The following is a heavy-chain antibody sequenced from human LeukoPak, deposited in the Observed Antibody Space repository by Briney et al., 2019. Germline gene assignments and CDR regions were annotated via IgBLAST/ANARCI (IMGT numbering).Heavy chain of an antibody. D-gene: IGHD5-12*01. CDR1: GFTFSKAW. Sequence: PGGSLRLSCAASGFTFSKAWMSGVRKAPGKGLEWVGRIKSKTDGGTTDYAAPVKGRFTISRDDSKNTLYLQMNSLKTEDTAVYYCTTLYSGYDLRIGDIDYWGQGTLVTVSS. CDR2: IKSKTDGGTT. CDR3: TTLYSGYDLRIGDIDY. V-gene: IGHV3-15*01. J-gene: IGHJ4*02.